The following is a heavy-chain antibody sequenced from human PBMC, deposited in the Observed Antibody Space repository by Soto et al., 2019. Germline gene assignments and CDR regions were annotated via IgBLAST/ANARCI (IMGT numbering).Heavy chain of an antibody. CDR1: GYTFTSYG. CDR2: ISAYNGNT. V-gene: IGHV1-18*01. J-gene: IGHJ5*02. CDR3: ARVLWFGELLSGWFDP. Sequence: ASVKVSCKASGYTFTSYGISWVRQAPGQGLEWMGWISAYNGNTNYAQKLQGRVTMTTDTSTGTAYMELRSLRSDDTAVYYCARVLWFGELLSGWFDPWGQGTLVTVSS. D-gene: IGHD3-10*01.